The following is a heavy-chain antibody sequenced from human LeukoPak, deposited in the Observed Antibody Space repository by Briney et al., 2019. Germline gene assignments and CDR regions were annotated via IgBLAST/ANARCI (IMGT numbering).Heavy chain of an antibody. J-gene: IGHJ3*02. D-gene: IGHD2-21*02. V-gene: IGHV1-18*01. CDR1: GYTFTSYG. Sequence: GASVKVSCKASGYTFTSYGISWVRQAPGQGLEWMGWISAYNGNTNYAQKLQGRVTMTTDTSTSTAYMELRSLRSDDTAVYYCARDCGGDCYNTDDAFDIWGQGKMVTVSS. CDR2: ISAYNGNT. CDR3: ARDCGGDCYNTDDAFDI.